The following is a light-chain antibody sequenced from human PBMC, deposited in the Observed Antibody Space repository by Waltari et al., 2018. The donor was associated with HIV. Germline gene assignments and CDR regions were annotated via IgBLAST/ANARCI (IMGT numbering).Light chain of an antibody. CDR2: RNN. CDR1: SSNIGSKY. J-gene: IGLJ2*01. CDR3: AAWDDSLL. Sequence: QSVLTQPPSASGTPGQRVTISCSGSSSNIGSKYVNWYQQLPGTAPKLLIYRNNQRPSGVPDRFSGSKSGTSASLVISGVRSEDEADYYCAAWDDSLLFGGGTKLTVL. V-gene: IGLV1-47*01.